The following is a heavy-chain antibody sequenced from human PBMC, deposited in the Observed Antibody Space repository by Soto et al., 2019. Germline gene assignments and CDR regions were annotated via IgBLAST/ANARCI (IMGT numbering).Heavy chain of an antibody. Sequence: GGSLRRSCPASGFAFSNYEMNGVRQAPGKGLEWVSYISLSGSTIYYADSVKGRFTISRDDAKNSLYLQMDSLRADDTAVYYCARESFSASPNFFDYWGQGTLVTVSS. CDR1: GFAFSNYE. J-gene: IGHJ4*02. V-gene: IGHV3-48*03. CDR2: ISLSGSTI. CDR3: ARESFSASPNFFDY. D-gene: IGHD3-3*02.